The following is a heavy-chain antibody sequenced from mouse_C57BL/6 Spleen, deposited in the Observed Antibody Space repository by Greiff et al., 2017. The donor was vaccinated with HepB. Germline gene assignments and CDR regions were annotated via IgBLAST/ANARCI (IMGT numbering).Heavy chain of an antibody. CDR2: IDPSDSYT. V-gene: IGHV1-69*01. J-gene: IGHJ1*03. CDR1: GYTFTSYW. D-gene: IGHD4-1*02. Sequence: VQLQQPGAELVMPGASVKLSCKASGYTFTSYWMHWVKQRPGQGLEWIGEIDPSDSYTNYNQKFKGKSTLTVDKSSSTAYMQLSSLTSEDSAVYYCATTGPHWYLDGWGTGTTVTVSS. CDR3: ATTGPHWYLDG.